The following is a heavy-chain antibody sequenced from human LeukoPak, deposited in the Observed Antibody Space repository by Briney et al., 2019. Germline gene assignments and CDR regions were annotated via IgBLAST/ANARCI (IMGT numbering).Heavy chain of an antibody. CDR2: IYTSGST. D-gene: IGHD2-2*02. V-gene: IGHV4-4*07. CDR1: GGSIRSYH. CDR3: ARDPCSSTSCYTFYYYYGMDV. Sequence: SETLSLTCTVSGGSIRSYHWSWIRQSAGKGLEWIGRIYTSGSTNYNPSLKSRVTMSLDTSKNQFSLKLSSVTAADTAVYYCARDPCSSTSCYTFYYYYGMDVWGQGTTVTVSS. J-gene: IGHJ6*02.